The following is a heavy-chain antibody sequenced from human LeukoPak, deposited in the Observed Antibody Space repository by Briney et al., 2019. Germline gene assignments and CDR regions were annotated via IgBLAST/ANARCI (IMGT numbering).Heavy chain of an antibody. D-gene: IGHD2-2*01. CDR2: IYYSGST. Sequence: SETLSLTCTVSGGSISSSSYYWGWIRQPPGKGLEWIGSIYYSGSTCYNPSLKSRVTISVDTSKNQFSLKLSSVTAADSAVYYCARDRVVPAARYYYYYYMDVWGKGTTVTVSS. CDR3: ARDRVVPAARYYYYYYMDV. CDR1: GGSISSSSYY. V-gene: IGHV4-39*07. J-gene: IGHJ6*03.